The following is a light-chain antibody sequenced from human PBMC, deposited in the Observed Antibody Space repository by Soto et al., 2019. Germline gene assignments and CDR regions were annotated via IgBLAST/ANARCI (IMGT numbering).Light chain of an antibody. CDR3: QSYDSSLSGFV. J-gene: IGLJ1*01. V-gene: IGLV1-40*01. Sequence: QAVLTQPPSVSGAPGQRVTISCAGSSSNIGADCDVHWYQHLPGTAPKLLIFNNNNRPSWVPDRFSGSKSGTSASLAITGLQADDDADYYCQSYDSSLSGFVFGTVTKLTVL. CDR1: SSNIGADCD. CDR2: NNN.